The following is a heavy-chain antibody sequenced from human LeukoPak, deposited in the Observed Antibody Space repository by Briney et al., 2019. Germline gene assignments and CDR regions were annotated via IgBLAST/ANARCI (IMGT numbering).Heavy chain of an antibody. Sequence: GTSLRLSCAASGFTFSTYAMHWVRQAPGKGLEWVAVMSYDGSNKYYGDSVKGRFTISGDNSKNTLYLQMNSLRAEDTAVYYCARGLTEVGDWGQGTLVTVSS. CDR3: ARGLTEVGD. J-gene: IGHJ4*02. D-gene: IGHD1-14*01. V-gene: IGHV3-30*03. CDR1: GFTFSTYA. CDR2: MSYDGSNK.